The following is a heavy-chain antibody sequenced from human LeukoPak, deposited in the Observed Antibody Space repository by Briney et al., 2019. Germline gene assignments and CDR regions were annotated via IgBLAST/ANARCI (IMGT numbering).Heavy chain of an antibody. D-gene: IGHD3-3*01. V-gene: IGHV4-59*08. J-gene: IGHJ4*02. Sequence: SETLSLTCTVSGGSISSYYWSWIRQPPGKGLEWIGYIYYSGSTNYNPSLKSRVTISVDTSKNQFSLKLSSVTAADTAVYYCARHLYDFWSGYYFDYWGQGTLVTVSS. CDR1: GGSISSYY. CDR2: IYYSGST. CDR3: ARHLYDFWSGYYFDY.